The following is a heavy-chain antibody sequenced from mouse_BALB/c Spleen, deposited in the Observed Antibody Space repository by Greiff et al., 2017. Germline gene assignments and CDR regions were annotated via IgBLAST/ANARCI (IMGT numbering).Heavy chain of an antibody. CDR3: NACSYYDGYSMEY. Sequence: EVQLQQSGAELVRSGASVKLSCTASGFHIKYYYMHWVKQMPEQGLEWIGWIGPENGDTEYAPKFQGKATITADTTSNTAYLQLSSLTYEDTAVYYCNACSYYDGYSMEYWGEGTSVTVSS. D-gene: IGHD1-1*01. V-gene: IGHV14-4*02. CDR1: GFHIKYYY. CDR2: IGPENGDT. J-gene: IGHJ4*01.